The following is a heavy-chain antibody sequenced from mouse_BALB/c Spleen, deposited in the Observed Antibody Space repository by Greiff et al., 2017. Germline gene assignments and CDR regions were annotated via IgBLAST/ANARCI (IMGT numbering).Heavy chain of an antibody. CDR1: GYTFTSYG. D-gene: IGHD2-4*01. CDR3: ARAGDDYGDGFAY. Sequence: VQLQQPGAELVRPGVSVKLSCKASGYTFTSYGMHWIKQRPEKGLERMGVINLGNGDTNYNEKLKSKATLTVDKSSSTAYMQLSSLTSEDSAVYCCARAGDDYGDGFAYWGQGTLVTVSA. CDR2: INLGNGDT. V-gene: IGHV1S81*02. J-gene: IGHJ3*01.